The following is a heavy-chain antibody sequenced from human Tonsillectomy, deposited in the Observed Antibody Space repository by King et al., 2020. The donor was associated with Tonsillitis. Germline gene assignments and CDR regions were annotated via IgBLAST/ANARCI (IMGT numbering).Heavy chain of an antibody. CDR2: IYNSGST. Sequence: QLQESGPGLVKPSETLSLTCTVSGGSTSNYYWSWIRQPPGKGLEWIGNIYNSGSTNYNPSLKRRVTISVDTSKNQFSLKLSSVTAADTAVYYCASLHSSGWYNWFDPWGQGTLVTVSS. V-gene: IGHV4-59*08. J-gene: IGHJ5*02. CDR3: ASLHSSGWYNWFDP. D-gene: IGHD6-19*01. CDR1: GGSTSNYY.